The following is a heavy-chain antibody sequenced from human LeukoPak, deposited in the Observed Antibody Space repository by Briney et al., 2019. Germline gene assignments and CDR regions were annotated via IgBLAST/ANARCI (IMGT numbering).Heavy chain of an antibody. CDR1: GYTFTTYY. V-gene: IGHV1-46*01. D-gene: IGHD6-19*01. CDR2: INPSGGST. CDR3: ASALYSSGWYTPDY. Sequence: ASVKVSCKASGYTFTTYYLHWLRQAPPQGLEWMGIINPSGGSTSYAHKFQGTVTITRDTSTSTVYMELSSLRSEDTALYYCASALYSSGWYTPDYWGQGALVTVSS. J-gene: IGHJ4*02.